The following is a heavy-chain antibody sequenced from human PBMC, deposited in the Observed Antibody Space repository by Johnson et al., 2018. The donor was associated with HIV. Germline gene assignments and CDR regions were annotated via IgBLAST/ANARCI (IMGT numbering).Heavy chain of an antibody. CDR2: IKQDGSEK. J-gene: IGHJ3*02. CDR1: GFTFSRYW. Sequence: VQLVESGGVVVQPGGSLRLSCAASGFTFSRYWMSWVRQAPGKGLEWVANIKQDGSEKYYVDSVKGRITISRDNAKNSLYLQMNSLRAEDTAAYYCASGWGIVVSDAFDILGQGTMVTVSS. CDR3: ASGWGIVVSDAFDI. D-gene: IGHD6-19*01. V-gene: IGHV3-7*01.